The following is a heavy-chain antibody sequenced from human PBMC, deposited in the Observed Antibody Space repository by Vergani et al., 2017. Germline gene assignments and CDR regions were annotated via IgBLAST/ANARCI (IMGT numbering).Heavy chain of an antibody. J-gene: IGHJ6*03. CDR3: ARVCVVVVAAAIGDYYYYYMDV. D-gene: IGHD2-2*01. Sequence: QVQLQESGPGLVKPSQTLSLTCTVSGGSISRGSYYWSWIRQPAGKGLEWIGRIYTSWSTNCKPSLKSRVNISVDTAKNQFSVKLRSVTAADTAVYYCARVCVVVVAAAIGDYYYYYMDVWGKGTTVTVSS. CDR2: IYTSWST. CDR1: GGSISRGSYY. V-gene: IGHV4-61*02.